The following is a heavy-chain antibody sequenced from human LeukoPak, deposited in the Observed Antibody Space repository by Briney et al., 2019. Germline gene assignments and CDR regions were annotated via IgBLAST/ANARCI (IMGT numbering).Heavy chain of an antibody. J-gene: IGHJ4*02. CDR3: ARAYYYDTPTDY. V-gene: IGHV1-8*01. Sequence: ASVKVSCKASGYTFTSYDINWVRQATGQGLEWMGWMNPNSGNTGYAQKFQGRVTMTRNTPISTAYMELSSLRSEDTAVYYCARAYYYDTPTDYWGQGTLVTVSS. CDR1: GYTFTSYD. CDR2: MNPNSGNT. D-gene: IGHD3-22*01.